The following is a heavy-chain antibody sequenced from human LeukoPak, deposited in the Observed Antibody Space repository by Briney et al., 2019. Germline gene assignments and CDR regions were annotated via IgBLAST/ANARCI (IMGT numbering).Heavy chain of an antibody. CDR1: GYTFTGYY. D-gene: IGHD2-2*01. Sequence: ASVKVSCKASGYTFTGYYMHWVRQAPGQGLEWMGWINPNSGGTNYAQKFQGRVTMTRDTSISTAYMELSRLRSDDTAVYYCTRGSSYYYYMDVCGKGTTVSVSS. V-gene: IGHV1-2*02. CDR2: INPNSGGT. CDR3: TRGSSYYYYMDV. J-gene: IGHJ6*03.